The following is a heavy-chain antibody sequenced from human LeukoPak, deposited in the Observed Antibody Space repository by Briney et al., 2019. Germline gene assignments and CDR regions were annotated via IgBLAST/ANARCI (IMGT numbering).Heavy chain of an antibody. CDR2: IWYDGSNK. CDR3: ARLGSKWSFDY. Sequence: GGSLRLSCAGSGFTFSNYGMNWVRQAPGEGLEWVAVIWYDGSNKYYADSVKGRFTISRDNSENTVYLQMNSLRAEDTAVYYCARLGSKWSFDYWGQGTLVTVSS. J-gene: IGHJ4*02. CDR1: GFTFSNYG. D-gene: IGHD2-15*01. V-gene: IGHV3-33*01.